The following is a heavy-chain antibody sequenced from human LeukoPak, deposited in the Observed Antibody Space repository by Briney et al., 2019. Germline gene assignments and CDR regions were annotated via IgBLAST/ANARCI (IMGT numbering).Heavy chain of an antibody. CDR2: LYTSGST. V-gene: IGHV4-61*02. CDR1: GGSISSGSYY. J-gene: IGHJ2*01. Sequence: SETLSLTCTVSGGSISSGSYYWSWIRQPAGKGLEWIGRLYTSGSTNYNPSLKSRVTISVDTSKNQFSLKLSSVTAADTAVYYCARGRVVTTRTGSYWYFDLWGRGTLVTVSS. D-gene: IGHD4-23*01. CDR3: ARGRVVTTRTGSYWYFDL.